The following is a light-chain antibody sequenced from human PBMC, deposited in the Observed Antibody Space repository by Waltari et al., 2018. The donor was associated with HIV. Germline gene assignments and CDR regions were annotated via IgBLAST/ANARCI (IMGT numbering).Light chain of an antibody. CDR3: QTWGTGIQV. Sequence: HLVLTQSPSASASLGASVRLTCTLSSGPSSYAIAWHQQQPETGPRFLMKLNSDGSHNKGDGVPDRFSGSSSGAERYLTITSLQSDDEADYYCQTWGTGIQVFGGGTKLTVL. J-gene: IGLJ3*02. CDR2: LNSDGSH. CDR1: SGPSSYA. V-gene: IGLV4-69*01.